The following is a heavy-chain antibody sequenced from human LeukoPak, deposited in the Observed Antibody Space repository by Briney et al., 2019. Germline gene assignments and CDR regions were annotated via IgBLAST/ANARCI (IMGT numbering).Heavy chain of an antibody. D-gene: IGHD1-26*01. CDR1: GFTFSSYE. Sequence: GGSLRLSCAASGFTFSSYEMNWVRQAPGKGLEWISYISSSGSTIYYADSVKGRFTISRDDSKNTLYLQMNSLRAEDTAVYYCVKDLGRYRNNCFDYWGQGTLVTVSS. CDR2: ISSSGSTI. V-gene: IGHV3-48*03. CDR3: VKDLGRYRNNCFDY. J-gene: IGHJ4*02.